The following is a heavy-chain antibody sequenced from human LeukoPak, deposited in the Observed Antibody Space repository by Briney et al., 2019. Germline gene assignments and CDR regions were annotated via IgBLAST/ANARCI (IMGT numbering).Heavy chain of an antibody. Sequence: GGSLRLSCAASGFTFNRHWMAWVRQAPGKGLEWVSVIYSGGNTYYADSVKGRFTISRDNSKNTLYLQMNSLRAEDTAVYYCARVSGDYTYYFDYWGQGTLVTVSS. D-gene: IGHD4-17*01. V-gene: IGHV3-66*01. CDR3: ARVSGDYTYYFDY. CDR2: IYSGGNT. J-gene: IGHJ4*02. CDR1: GFTFNRHW.